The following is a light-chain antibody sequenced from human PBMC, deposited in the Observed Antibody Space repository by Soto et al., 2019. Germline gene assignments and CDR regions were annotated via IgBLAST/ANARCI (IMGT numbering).Light chain of an antibody. CDR3: QNYDGAPFT. J-gene: IGKJ4*01. V-gene: IGKV1-27*01. CDR1: RAINND. CDR2: AAF. Sequence: DMQMTQSPSSLSASVGDRVTITCRASRAINNDLAWYQQKPGKVPKLLIYAAFTLQSGVPSRFSASGSGTDFTLTISSLPPEDVATYYCQNYDGAPFTFGGGTKVEIK.